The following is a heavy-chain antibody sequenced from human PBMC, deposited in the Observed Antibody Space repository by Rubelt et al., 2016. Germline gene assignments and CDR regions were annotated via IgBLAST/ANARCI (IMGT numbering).Heavy chain of an antibody. D-gene: IGHD6-13*01. V-gene: IGHV4-61*07. CDR3: ARHRSSYYYGMDV. Sequence: YSGSTNYNPSFKSRVTISVDTSKNRFSLKLSSVTAADTAVYFCARHRSSYYYGMDVWGQGTTVTVSS. J-gene: IGHJ6*02. CDR2: YSGST.